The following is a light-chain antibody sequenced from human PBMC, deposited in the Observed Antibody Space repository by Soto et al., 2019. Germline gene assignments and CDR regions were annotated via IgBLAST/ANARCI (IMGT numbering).Light chain of an antibody. J-gene: IGKJ1*01. CDR2: AAS. V-gene: IGKV1-17*01. CDR3: LQHNSFPPT. CDR1: QGIGND. Sequence: DLQMTQSPSSLSASVGDRVTITCRASQGIGNDLGWYQQKPGKAPKRLIYAASSLQSGVPSRFSGGGSATEFTLTISSLQPEDFATYYCLQHNSFPPTFGQGTKVEF.